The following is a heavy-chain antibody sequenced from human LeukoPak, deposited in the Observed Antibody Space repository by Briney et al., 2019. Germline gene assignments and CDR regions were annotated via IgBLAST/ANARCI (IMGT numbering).Heavy chain of an antibody. CDR1: GGTFSSYA. CDR2: IIPILGIA. V-gene: IGHV1-69*10. J-gene: IGHJ4*02. D-gene: IGHD6-13*01. CDR3: ARDPTGYSGY. Sequence: SVTVSCKASGGTFSSYAISWVRQAPGQGLEWMGRIIPILGIANCAQKFQGRVTITADKSTSTAYMELNSLRSEDTAVYYCARDPTGYSGYWGQGTLVTVSS.